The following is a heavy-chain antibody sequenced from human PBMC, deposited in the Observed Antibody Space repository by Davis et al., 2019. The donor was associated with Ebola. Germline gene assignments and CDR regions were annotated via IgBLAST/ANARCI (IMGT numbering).Heavy chain of an antibody. CDR3: AKDYFDY. J-gene: IGHJ4*02. Sequence: SCKASGYTFTSYGMHWVRQAPGKGLEWVAVIWYDGSNKYYADSVKGRFTISRDNSKNTLYLQMNSLRAEDTAVYYCAKDYFDYWGQGTLVTVSS. V-gene: IGHV3-33*06. CDR1: GYTFTSYG. CDR2: IWYDGSNK.